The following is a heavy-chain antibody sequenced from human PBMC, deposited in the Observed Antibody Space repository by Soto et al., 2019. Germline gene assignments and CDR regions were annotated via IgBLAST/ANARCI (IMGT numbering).Heavy chain of an antibody. CDR1: GFTFSTYG. Sequence: GGSLRLSCAASGFTFSTYGMNWVRQAPGKGLEWLSSISDSGHYIYYAHSVKGPFTISRDNAKNSLFLQMNSLRGEDTAVYYCARSGLALPYSASHWFDPWGHGTLVTVSS. D-gene: IGHD3-22*01. CDR3: ARSGLALPYSASHWFDP. V-gene: IGHV3-21*01. J-gene: IGHJ5*02. CDR2: ISDSGHYI.